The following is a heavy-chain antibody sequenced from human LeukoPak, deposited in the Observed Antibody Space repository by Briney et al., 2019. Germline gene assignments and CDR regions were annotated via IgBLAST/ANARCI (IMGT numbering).Heavy chain of an antibody. CDR3: AKEGAYPIVTYDS. J-gene: IGHJ5*01. D-gene: IGHD4-11*01. CDR1: GFPLSSYS. V-gene: IGHV3-48*01. CDR2: ISSSGSAI. Sequence: GGSLRLSCAASGFPLSSYSINWVRQAPGKGLEWVSYISSSGSAIYYVDSVKGRFTVSRDNAKNSLFLQMNSLRAEDTAVYYCAKEGAYPIVTYDSWGQGTLVTVSS.